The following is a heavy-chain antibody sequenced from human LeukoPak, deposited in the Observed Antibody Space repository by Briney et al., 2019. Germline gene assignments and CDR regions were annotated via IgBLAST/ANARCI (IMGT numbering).Heavy chain of an antibody. Sequence: ASVKVSCKASGYTFSGFYMHWVRQAPGQGLEWMGWINPNSGDTNYAQKFQGRVTMTRDTSISTAYIELSSLRSEDTAVYFCARVVPRYYDTSGANWFDPWGQGTLVTVSS. V-gene: IGHV1-2*02. CDR3: ARVVPRYYDTSGANWFDP. D-gene: IGHD3-22*01. CDR2: INPNSGDT. CDR1: GYTFSGFY. J-gene: IGHJ5*02.